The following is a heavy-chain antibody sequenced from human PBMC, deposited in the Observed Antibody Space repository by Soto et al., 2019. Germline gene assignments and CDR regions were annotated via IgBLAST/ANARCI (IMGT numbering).Heavy chain of an antibody. J-gene: IGHJ5*02. CDR3: ARERFLRGVVTQNWFDP. V-gene: IGHV4-31*03. Sequence: SETLSLTCTVSGGSISSGGYYWSWIRQHPGKGLEWIGYIYYSGSTYYNPSLKSRVTISVDTSKNQFSLKLSSVTAADTAVYYCARERFLRGVVTQNWFDPWGQGTLVTVSS. CDR2: IYYSGST. D-gene: IGHD2-15*01. CDR1: GGSISSGGYY.